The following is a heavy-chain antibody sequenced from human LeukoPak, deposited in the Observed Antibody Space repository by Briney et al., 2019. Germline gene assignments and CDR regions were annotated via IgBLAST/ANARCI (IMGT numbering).Heavy chain of an antibody. CDR1: GFTFSTYR. D-gene: IGHD3-10*01. Sequence: PGGSLRLSCAASGFTFSTYRLHWVRQAPGTGQVWVSNINADGSGTSYADDAEGRFTISRDNAKNTLYLQMNSLSPEDTAVYYCARRGHFGDLVSHYYCGLDVWGQGTTVTVSS. J-gene: IGHJ6*02. CDR2: INADGSGT. V-gene: IGHV3-74*01. CDR3: ARRGHFGDLVSHYYCGLDV.